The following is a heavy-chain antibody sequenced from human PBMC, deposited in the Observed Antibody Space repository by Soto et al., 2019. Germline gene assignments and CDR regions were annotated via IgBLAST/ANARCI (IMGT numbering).Heavy chain of an antibody. CDR1: GYSFAGYW. CDR2: IDPSDSQT. J-gene: IGHJ4*02. Sequence: GESLKISCKGSGYSFAGYWITWVRQKPGKGLEGMGRIDPSDSQTYYSPSFRGHVTISVTKSITTVFLQWSSLRASDTAMYYCARQIHDSDTGPNFQYYFDSWGQGTPVTVSS. CDR3: ARQIHDSDTGPNFQYYFDS. V-gene: IGHV5-10-1*01. D-gene: IGHD5-18*01.